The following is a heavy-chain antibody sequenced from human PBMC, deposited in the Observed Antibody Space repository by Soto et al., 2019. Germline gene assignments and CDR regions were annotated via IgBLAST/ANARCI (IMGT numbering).Heavy chain of an antibody. CDR1: GFTFSNYA. CDR3: AKGPGTACLVRLWFDP. Sequence: EVQLLESGGGLVQPGGSLRLSCAASGFTFSNYAMNWVRQAPGKGLEWVSTISDSGGSTYYADSVKGRFTISRDNSKNTLYLQMNSLRAEDTALYYCAKGPGTACLVRLWFDPWGQGTLVTVSS. J-gene: IGHJ5*02. D-gene: IGHD5-18*01. V-gene: IGHV3-23*01. CDR2: ISDSGGST.